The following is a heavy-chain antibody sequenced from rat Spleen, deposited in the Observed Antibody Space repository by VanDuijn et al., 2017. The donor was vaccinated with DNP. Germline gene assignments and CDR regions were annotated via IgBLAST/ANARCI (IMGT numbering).Heavy chain of an antibody. CDR2: ISYSGST. V-gene: IGHV3-1*01. J-gene: IGHJ4*01. CDR3: SRTIFNYGMGYVMDA. CDR1: GYSITSNY. Sequence: EVRLQESGPGLVKPSQSLSLTCSVTGYSITSNYWGWIRKFPGNKMEWIGHISYSGSTSYNPSLKSRIPITRDTSKNQFFLQLNSVTTEDTATYYCSRTIFNYGMGYVMDAWGQGASVTVSS. D-gene: IGHD1-3*01.